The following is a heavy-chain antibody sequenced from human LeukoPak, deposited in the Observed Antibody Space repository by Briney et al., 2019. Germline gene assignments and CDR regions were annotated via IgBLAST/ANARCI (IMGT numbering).Heavy chain of an antibody. J-gene: IGHJ6*03. V-gene: IGHV3-7*01. CDR1: GFTFTIYW. CDR3: ARDNGYCTNGVCFHYYMDV. CDR2: IKQDGSEK. D-gene: IGHD2-8*01. Sequence: GGSLRLSCAASGFTFTIYWMSWVRQAPGKGLEWVANIKQDGSEKYYVDSVKGRFTISRDNAKNSLYLQMNSLRAEDTAVYYCARDNGYCTNGVCFHYYMDVWGKGTTVTISS.